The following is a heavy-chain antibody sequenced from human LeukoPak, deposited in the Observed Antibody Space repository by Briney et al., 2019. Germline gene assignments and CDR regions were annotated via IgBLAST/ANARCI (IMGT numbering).Heavy chain of an antibody. CDR2: IYSGGNI. V-gene: IGHV3-66*04. CDR3: ASHRDGSFDY. CDR1: GFTVSSKY. Sequence: GGSLRLSCAASGFTVSSKYMSWVRQAPGKGLEWVSVIYSGGNIYYADSVKDRFTISRDNSDNTLYLQMNSLRAEDTAVYYCASHRDGSFDYWGQGTLVTVSS. D-gene: IGHD5-24*01. J-gene: IGHJ4*02.